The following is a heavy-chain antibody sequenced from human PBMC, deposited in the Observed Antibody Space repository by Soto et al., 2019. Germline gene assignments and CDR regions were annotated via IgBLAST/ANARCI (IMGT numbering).Heavy chain of an antibody. Sequence: QLLESGPGLVKPSETLSLTCTVSGGSISSSSYYWGWIRQPPGKGLEWIGSIYYSGSTYYNPSLKSRVTISVDTSKNQFSLKLSSVTAADTAVYYCARQMLVPGALKCYYYMDVWGKGTTVTVSS. CDR1: GGSISSSSYY. V-gene: IGHV4-39*01. J-gene: IGHJ6*03. D-gene: IGHD6-13*01. CDR3: ARQMLVPGALKCYYYMDV. CDR2: IYYSGST.